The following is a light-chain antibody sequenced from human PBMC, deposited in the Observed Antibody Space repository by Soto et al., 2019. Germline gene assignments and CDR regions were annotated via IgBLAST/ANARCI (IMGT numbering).Light chain of an antibody. CDR2: GAS. Sequence: DIQMTQSPSSLSASVGDRVTITCRANQDISYYLAWYQQKQGKVPKLLIYGASTLQPGVPSRFSGSGSGTDFTLTISSLQPEDIATYYCQQYHSAPRTFGQGTKVEIK. J-gene: IGKJ1*01. CDR1: QDISYY. CDR3: QQYHSAPRT. V-gene: IGKV1-27*01.